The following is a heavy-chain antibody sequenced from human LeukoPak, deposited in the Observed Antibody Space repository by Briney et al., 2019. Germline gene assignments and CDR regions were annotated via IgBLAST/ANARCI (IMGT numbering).Heavy chain of an antibody. D-gene: IGHD6-13*01. CDR2: INPNIGCT. CDR3: ARGATAGRFSLRPTGAYYMDV. V-gene: IGHV1-2*02. CDR1: GYTFTGYY. Sequence: GASVKVSCKASGYTFTGYYMHWVRQAPGQGLEWMGWINPNIGCTNCAQKFQGRVTMTRDTSINTAYMELSSLRFDDTAVYYCARGATAGRFSLRPTGAYYMDVWGKGTTVTVSS. J-gene: IGHJ6*03.